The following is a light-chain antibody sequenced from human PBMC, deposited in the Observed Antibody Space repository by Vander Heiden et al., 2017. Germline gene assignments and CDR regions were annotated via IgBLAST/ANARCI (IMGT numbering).Light chain of an antibody. CDR1: GSPIGSNT. CDR3: AAWDDSLNGWV. Sequence: QSFLTQPPSAYGTTGQRVTISCSVGGSPIGSNTVHWYQQFPGPAPNLLIFSSNQRASGVPDRFSASKSGTSASLAVSGLPSEDGANYFCAAWDDSLNGWVFGGGTTLTVL. CDR2: SSN. J-gene: IGLJ3*02. V-gene: IGLV1-44*01.